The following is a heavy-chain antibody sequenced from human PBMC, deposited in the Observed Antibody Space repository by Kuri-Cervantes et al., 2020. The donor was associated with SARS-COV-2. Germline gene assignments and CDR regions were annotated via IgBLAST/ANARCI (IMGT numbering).Heavy chain of an antibody. CDR1: GFSLSTSGMC. D-gene: IGHD3-9*01. Sequence: SGPTLVKSTQTLTLTCTFSGFSLSTSGMCVSWIRQPPGKALEWLALIDWDDDKYYSTSLKTRLTISKDTSKNQVVLTMTNMDPVDTATYYCAREYYDILTGYYTTDYWGQGTLVTVSS. V-gene: IGHV2-70*01. CDR3: AREYYDILTGYYTTDY. J-gene: IGHJ4*02. CDR2: IDWDDDK.